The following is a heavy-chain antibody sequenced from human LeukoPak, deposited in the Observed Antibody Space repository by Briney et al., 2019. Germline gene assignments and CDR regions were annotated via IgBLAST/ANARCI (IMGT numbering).Heavy chain of an antibody. D-gene: IGHD5-12*01. Sequence: PQASVKVSCKASGYTFTSYGISWVRQAPGQGLEWMGWISAYNGNTNYAQKLQGRVTMTTDTSTSTAYMELSSLRSEDTAVYYCARRRVYSGSGEFDFWGQGTLVTVSS. J-gene: IGHJ4*02. CDR2: ISAYNGNT. CDR1: GYTFTSYG. V-gene: IGHV1-18*01. CDR3: ARRRVYSGSGEFDF.